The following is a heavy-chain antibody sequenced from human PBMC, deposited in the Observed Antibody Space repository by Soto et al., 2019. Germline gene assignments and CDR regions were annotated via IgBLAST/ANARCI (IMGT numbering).Heavy chain of an antibody. CDR1: GGSISSGGYY. J-gene: IGHJ6*02. D-gene: IGHD3-22*01. Sequence: SETLSLTCTVSGGSISSGGYYWSWIRQHPGKGLEWIGYIYYSGSTYYNPSLKSRVTISVDTSKNQFSLKLSSVTAADTAVYYCARDRGGGLYYDSSGYYSNYYYYGMDVWGQGTTVTVSS. CDR3: ARDRGGGLYYDSSGYYSNYYYYGMDV. CDR2: IYYSGST. V-gene: IGHV4-31*03.